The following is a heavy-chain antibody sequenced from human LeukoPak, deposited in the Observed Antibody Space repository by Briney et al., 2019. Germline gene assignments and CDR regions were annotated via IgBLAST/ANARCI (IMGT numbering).Heavy chain of an antibody. CDR2: ISAYNGNT. CDR1: GYTFTSYG. CDR3: ARGPYCSSTSCYGDYFDY. Sequence: ASVKVSCKATGYTFTSYGISWVRQAPGQGLEWMGWISAYNGNTNYAQKLQGRVTMTTDTSTSTAYMELRSLRSDDTAVYYCARGPYCSSTSCYGDYFDYWSQGTLVTVSS. D-gene: IGHD2-2*01. V-gene: IGHV1-18*01. J-gene: IGHJ4*02.